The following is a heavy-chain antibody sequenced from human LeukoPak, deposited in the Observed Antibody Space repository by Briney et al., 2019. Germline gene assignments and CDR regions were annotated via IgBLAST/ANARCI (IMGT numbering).Heavy chain of an antibody. Sequence: GGSLRPSCAAPGFTFSSYAMSWVRQAPRKGLEWVSAISGSGGSTYYADSVKCRFTITKDNSKNTLYMQLTSLRAEATAVYYCANPPPPLETDNYDYMDVWDKGTTVTVSS. D-gene: IGHD1-1*01. V-gene: IGHV3-23*01. CDR3: ANPPPPLETDNYDYMDV. J-gene: IGHJ6*03. CDR2: ISGSGGST. CDR1: GFTFSSYA.